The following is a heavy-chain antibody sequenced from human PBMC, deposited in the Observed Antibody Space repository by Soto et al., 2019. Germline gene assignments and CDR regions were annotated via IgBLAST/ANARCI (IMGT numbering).Heavy chain of an antibody. D-gene: IGHD2-2*01. CDR2: INPSGGST. J-gene: IGHJ4*02. V-gene: IGHV1-46*03. Sequence: QVQLVQSGAEVKKPGASVKVSCKASGYTVTSYYMHWVRQAPGQGLEWMGIINPSGGSTSYAQKFQGRVTVTRDTATSTGYMWLRSRRSEHTAVYYCAGGGVVPAAVWNGVYWGQATLVTVSS. CDR1: GYTVTSYY. CDR3: AGGGVVPAAVWNGVY.